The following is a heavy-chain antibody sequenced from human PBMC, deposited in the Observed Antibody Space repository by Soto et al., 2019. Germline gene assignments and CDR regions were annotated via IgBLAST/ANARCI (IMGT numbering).Heavy chain of an antibody. CDR1: GGSFSGYY. J-gene: IGHJ4*02. V-gene: IGHV4-34*01. D-gene: IGHD4-17*01. CDR3: ARDHTGY. Sequence: PSETLSLTCAVYGGSFSGYYWSWTRQPPGKGLEWIGEINHSGSTNYNPSLKSRVTISVDTSKNQFSLKLSSVTAADTAVYYCARDHTGYWGQGTLVPFSP. CDR2: INHSGST.